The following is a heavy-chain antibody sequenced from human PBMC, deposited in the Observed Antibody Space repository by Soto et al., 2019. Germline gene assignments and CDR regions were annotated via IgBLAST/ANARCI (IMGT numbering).Heavy chain of an antibody. CDR1: DGSMNSDSSY. D-gene: IGHD3-22*01. CDR2: INHSGST. Sequence: LSLTCRVSDGSMNSDSSYWGWIRQPPGKGLEWIGVINHSGSTYHNLSLKGRVTMSVDASRNPFSLKLTSMTAADTAVYYCARLGGYVSVGYYYLWDSWGQGTLVTVSS. J-gene: IGHJ4*02. CDR3: ARLGGYVSVGYYYLWDS. V-gene: IGHV4-39*01.